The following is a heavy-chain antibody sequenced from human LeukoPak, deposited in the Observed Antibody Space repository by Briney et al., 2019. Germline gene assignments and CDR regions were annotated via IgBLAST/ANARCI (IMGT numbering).Heavy chain of an antibody. CDR1: GLTFSSYA. CDR3: AKGQYYGSGSSDYYYYGMDV. Sequence: GGSLRLSCAASGLTFSSYAMSWVRQAPGKGLEWVSAISGSGGSTYYADSVKGRFTISRDNSKNTLYLQMNSLRAEDTAVYYCAKGQYYGSGSSDYYYYGMDVWGQGTTVTVSS. CDR2: ISGSGGST. J-gene: IGHJ6*02. V-gene: IGHV3-23*01. D-gene: IGHD3-10*01.